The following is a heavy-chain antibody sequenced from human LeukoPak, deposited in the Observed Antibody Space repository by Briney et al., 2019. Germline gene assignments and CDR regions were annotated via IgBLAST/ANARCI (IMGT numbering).Heavy chain of an antibody. V-gene: IGHV4-59*08. J-gene: IGHJ4*02. CDR2: IYNTGRT. CDR1: GGSITNYY. CDR3: ARQGELAIDY. Sequence: SETLSLTCTVSGGSITNYYWSWIRQSPGKGLEWIGFIYNTGRTNYNPSLQSRVTMSIDTSKNQFSLKLSSVTAADTAVYYCARQGELAIDYWGQGTLVTVSS. D-gene: IGHD1-26*01.